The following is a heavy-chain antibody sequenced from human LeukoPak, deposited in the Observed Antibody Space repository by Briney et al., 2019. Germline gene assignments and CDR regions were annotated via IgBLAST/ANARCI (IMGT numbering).Heavy chain of an antibody. CDR3: ARGHIVAGYWFDP. CDR2: INHSGST. V-gene: IGHV4-34*01. CDR1: GGSISSYY. Sequence: SETLSLTCTVSGGSISSYYWSWIRQPPGKGLEWIGEINHSGSTNYNPSLKSRVTISVDTSKNQFSLKLSSVTAADTAVYYCARGHIVAGYWFDPWGQGTLVTVSS. J-gene: IGHJ5*02. D-gene: IGHD5-12*01.